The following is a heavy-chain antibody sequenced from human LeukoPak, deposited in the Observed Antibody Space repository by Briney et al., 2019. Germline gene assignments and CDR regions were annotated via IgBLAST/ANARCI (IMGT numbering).Heavy chain of an antibody. CDR3: ARDAGGYGMDV. J-gene: IGHJ6*02. Sequence: GGSLRLSCAVSGFTVSSNYMSWVRQAPGKGLEWVSVIYSGDSTYYAHSVSGRFTISRHNSKNTLYLQMNSLRAEDTAVYYCARDAGGYGMDVWGQGTTVTVSS. D-gene: IGHD2-8*02. CDR1: GFTVSSNY. V-gene: IGHV3-66*01. CDR2: IYSGDST.